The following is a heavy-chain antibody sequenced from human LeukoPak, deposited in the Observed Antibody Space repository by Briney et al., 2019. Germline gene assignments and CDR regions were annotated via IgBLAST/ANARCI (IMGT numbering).Heavy chain of an antibody. CDR3: ASWYWEFDY. CDR1: GFTFSNAW. J-gene: IGHJ4*02. CDR2: IKSKTDGGTT. Sequence: GGSLRLSCAASGFTFSNAWVSWVRQAPGKGLEWVGRIKSKTDGGTTDYAAPVKGRFTISRDDPKNTLYLQMNSLKTEDTAVYYCASWYWEFDYWGQGTLVTVSS. D-gene: IGHD6-13*01. V-gene: IGHV3-15*01.